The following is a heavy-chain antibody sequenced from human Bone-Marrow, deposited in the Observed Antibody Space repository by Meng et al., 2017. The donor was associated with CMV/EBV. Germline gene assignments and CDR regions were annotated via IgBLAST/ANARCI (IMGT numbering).Heavy chain of an antibody. V-gene: IGHV4-39*07. CDR1: GGSISSSSYY. CDR3: ARVGYSYGYTFHY. CDR2: IYYSGST. J-gene: IGHJ4*02. D-gene: IGHD5-18*01. Sequence: SETLSLTCTVSGGSISSSSYYWGWIRQPPGKGLEWIGSIYYSGSTYYSPSLKSRATISLDTSRNQFSLKLSSVTAADTAVYYCARVGYSYGYTFHYWGQGTLVTVSS.